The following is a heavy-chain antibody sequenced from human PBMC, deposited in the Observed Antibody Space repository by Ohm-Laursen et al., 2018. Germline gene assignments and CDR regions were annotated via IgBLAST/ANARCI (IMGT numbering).Heavy chain of an antibody. Sequence: GTLSLTCTVSGGSISSYYCSWIRQPPGKGLEWIGYIYYSGSTNYNPSLKSRVTISVDTSKNQFSLKLSSVTAADTAVYYCARGETYTDAFDIWGQGTMVTVSS. D-gene: IGHD3-16*01. J-gene: IGHJ3*02. CDR1: GGSISSYY. V-gene: IGHV4-59*01. CDR3: ARGETYTDAFDI. CDR2: IYYSGST.